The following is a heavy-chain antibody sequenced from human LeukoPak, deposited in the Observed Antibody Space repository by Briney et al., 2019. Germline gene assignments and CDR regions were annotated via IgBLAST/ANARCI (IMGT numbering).Heavy chain of an antibody. CDR1: GGSINAYY. Sequence: SETLSLTCAVYGGSINAYYWSWIRQAPGKGLEWIGEINHSGSTNYNPSLKSRVTISVDTSKNQFSLKLSSVTAADTAVYFCARGGWDSSAWEERGNHFDYWDPGTLVTVSS. CDR3: ARGGWDSSAWEERGNHFDY. J-gene: IGHJ4*02. D-gene: IGHD6-19*01. CDR2: INHSGST. V-gene: IGHV4-34*01.